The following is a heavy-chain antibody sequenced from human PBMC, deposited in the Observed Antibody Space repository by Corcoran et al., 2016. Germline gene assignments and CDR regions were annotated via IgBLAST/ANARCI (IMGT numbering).Heavy chain of an antibody. J-gene: IGHJ4*02. Sequence: EVQLVESGGGLVQPGGSPRLSCAVSGFAFDTYWMNWVRQAPGKGLEWVANIKGGENEKYYVDSVKGRFTISRDNAKNLVFLQMNSLRAEDTAVYYCARSSWNDYWGQGTLVTVSS. CDR3: ARSSWNDY. CDR2: IKGGENEK. D-gene: IGHD6-13*01. CDR1: GFAFDTYW. V-gene: IGHV3-7*01.